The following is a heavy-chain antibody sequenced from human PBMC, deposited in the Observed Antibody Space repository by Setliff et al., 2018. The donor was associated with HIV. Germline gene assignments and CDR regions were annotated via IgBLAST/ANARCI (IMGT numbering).Heavy chain of an antibody. D-gene: IGHD3-16*01. V-gene: IGHV3-7*03. CDR3: TKGVKWLDP. Sequence: GGSLRLSCVVSGFSFEKFWMNWVRQAPGKGLEWVANIKNDGSEKFYVDSVKGRFTISRDDSKNTLYLQMHSLRVDDTAAYYCTKGVKWLDPWGQGTLVTVSS. J-gene: IGHJ5*02. CDR2: IKNDGSEK. CDR1: GFSFEKFW.